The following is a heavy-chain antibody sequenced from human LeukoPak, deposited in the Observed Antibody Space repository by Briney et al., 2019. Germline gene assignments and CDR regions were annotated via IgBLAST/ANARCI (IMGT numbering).Heavy chain of an antibody. D-gene: IGHD4-17*01. Sequence: GGSLRLSCAVSGFTYRSHAMSWVRQAPGKGLEWVAVISYDGSNKYHADSVKGRFTVSRDNSKNTLYLQMNSLRAEDTAVYYCARETGSAVGSTDFDYWGQGTLVTVSS. CDR3: ARETGSAVGSTDFDY. CDR1: GFTYRSHA. V-gene: IGHV3-30-3*01. J-gene: IGHJ4*02. CDR2: ISYDGSNK.